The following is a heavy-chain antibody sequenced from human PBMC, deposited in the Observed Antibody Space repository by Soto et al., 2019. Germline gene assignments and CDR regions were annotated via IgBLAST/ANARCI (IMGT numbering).Heavy chain of an antibody. Sequence: PGGSLRLSCTASGFTFSSYAMSWVRQGPGKGLEWVSGISGSDDNTYYADSVKGRFTISRDNSKNTLYVQMNSLRAEDMAVYYCAKEAGGGWVTTNFDYWGQGTLVTVSS. V-gene: IGHV3-23*01. CDR2: ISGSDDNT. CDR1: GFTFSSYA. J-gene: IGHJ4*02. CDR3: AKEAGGGWVTTNFDY. D-gene: IGHD4-17*01.